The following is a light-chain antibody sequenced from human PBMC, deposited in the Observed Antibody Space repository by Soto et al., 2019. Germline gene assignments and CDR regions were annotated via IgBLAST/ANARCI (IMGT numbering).Light chain of an antibody. CDR3: QSSDSSLSGVV. CDR2: GNS. CDR1: SSNIGAGYD. J-gene: IGLJ2*01. V-gene: IGLV1-40*01. Sequence: QSVLTQPPSVSGAPGQRVTISCTGSSSNIGAGYDVHWYQQLPGTAPKLLIYGNSNRPSGVPDRFSGSKSGTSASLAITGLRAEDEADYYCQSSDSSLSGVVFGGGTKVTVL.